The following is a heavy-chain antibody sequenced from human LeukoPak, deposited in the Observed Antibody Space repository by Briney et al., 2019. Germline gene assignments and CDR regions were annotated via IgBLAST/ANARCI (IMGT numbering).Heavy chain of an antibody. V-gene: IGHV3-48*04. CDR2: ISSSSSTI. J-gene: IGHJ6*03. Sequence: PGGSLRLSCAASGFTFSSYSMNWVRQAPGKGLEWVSYISSSSSTIYYADSVKGRFTISRDNAKNSLYLQMNSLRAEDTALYYCARVGGSLAVAGFYYYYYMDVWGKGTTVTVSS. D-gene: IGHD6-19*01. CDR3: ARVGGSLAVAGFYYYYYMDV. CDR1: GFTFSSYS.